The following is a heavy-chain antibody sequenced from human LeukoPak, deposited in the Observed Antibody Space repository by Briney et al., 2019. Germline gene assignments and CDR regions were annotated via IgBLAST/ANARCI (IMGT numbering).Heavy chain of an antibody. CDR1: AFIINNYA. D-gene: IGHD6-13*01. CDR2: ITTSGTST. V-gene: IGHV3-23*01. J-gene: IGHJ5*01. Sequence: QTGGSLRLSCAASAFIINNYAMSWVRQAPGKGLEWASDITTSGTSTYYADSVKGRFTISRDNSKNTLYLQLNSLRAEDTAVYYCAKDSSSNWYDYWGQGTLVTVSS. CDR3: AKDSSSNWYDY.